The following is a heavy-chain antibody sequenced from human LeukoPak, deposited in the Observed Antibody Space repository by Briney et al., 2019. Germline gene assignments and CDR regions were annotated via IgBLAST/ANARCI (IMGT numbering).Heavy chain of an antibody. CDR1: GGSISSGGYY. CDR3: ARVDYGDYVDY. D-gene: IGHD4-17*01. Sequence: SETLSLTCTVSGGSISSGGYYWSWIRQHPGKGLEWIGYIYYSGSTYYNPSLKSRVTISVDTSKNQFSLKLSSVTAADTAVYHCARVDYGDYVDYWGQGTLVTVSS. CDR2: IYYSGST. V-gene: IGHV4-31*03. J-gene: IGHJ4*02.